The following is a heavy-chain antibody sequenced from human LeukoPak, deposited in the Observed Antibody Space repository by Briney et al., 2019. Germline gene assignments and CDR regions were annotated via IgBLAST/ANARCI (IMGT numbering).Heavy chain of an antibody. Sequence: ASVNVSCKASGYTFTGYYMYWVRQAPGQGLEWLGWINPNSGGTIYAQKFQGRVTMTRDTSINTAYMDLSSLTSDDTAIYYCARRSSTHAFDIWGQGTMLTVSS. CDR2: INPNSGGT. J-gene: IGHJ3*02. V-gene: IGHV1-2*02. CDR3: ARRSSTHAFDI. CDR1: GYTFTGYY. D-gene: IGHD3-10*01.